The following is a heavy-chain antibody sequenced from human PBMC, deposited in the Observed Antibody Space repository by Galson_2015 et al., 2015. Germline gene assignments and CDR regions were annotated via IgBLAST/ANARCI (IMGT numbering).Heavy chain of an antibody. V-gene: IGHV3-74*01. CDR3: ARSAI. CDR1: GFTFTSSW. Sequence: FLRLSCAASGFTFTSSWMHWVRQVPGKGLVWVSGINRDGTYRTYADSVKGRFTISRDNAKNTLSLQMNSLRAEDTAVYYCARSAIWGQGTVVTVSS. J-gene: IGHJ3*02. CDR2: INRDGTYR.